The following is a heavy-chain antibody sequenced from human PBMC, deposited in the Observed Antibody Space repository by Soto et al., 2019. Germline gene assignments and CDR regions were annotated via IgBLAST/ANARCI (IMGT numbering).Heavy chain of an antibody. V-gene: IGHV4-31*03. J-gene: IGHJ3*02. Sequence: PSETLSLTCTVSGGSVSSGAYYWTWIRQRPGKGLEWIGYIYYSGSTYYSPSLKSRLSISLDTSKNQFSLRLSSVTAADTAMYYCSRVRRRAVYAFDIWGQGTMVTVSS. CDR2: IYYSGST. CDR1: GGSVSSGAYY. D-gene: IGHD1-20*01. CDR3: SRVRRRAVYAFDI.